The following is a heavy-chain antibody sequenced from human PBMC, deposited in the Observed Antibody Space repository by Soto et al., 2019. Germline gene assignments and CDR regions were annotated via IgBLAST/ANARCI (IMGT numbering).Heavy chain of an antibody. CDR1: GGSLSNYY. CDR2: IYHSGST. CDR3: ARDDYGGNSVVY. J-gene: IGHJ4*02. Sequence: SETLSLTCTVSGGSLSNYYWSWIRQPPGKGLEWIGYIYHSGSTNYNPSLKSRVTISVDRSKNQFSLKLSSVTAADTAVYYCARDDYGGNSVVYWGQGTLVTVSS. D-gene: IGHD4-17*01. V-gene: IGHV4-59*12.